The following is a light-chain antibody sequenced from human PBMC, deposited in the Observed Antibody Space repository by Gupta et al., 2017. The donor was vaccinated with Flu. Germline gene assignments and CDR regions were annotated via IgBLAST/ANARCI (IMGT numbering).Light chain of an antibody. CDR3: QQYGSLPT. CDR2: DGS. CDR1: QSVTNNY. Sequence: PCTLSLSPGERATLSCRASQSVTNNYVAWYQKKPGQAPRLLIYDGSTGATDIPHLFSGSWSGTDFTLIINEQEPEDFAIYYCQQYGSLPTFGGGTKVEI. V-gene: IGKV3-20*01. J-gene: IGKJ4*01.